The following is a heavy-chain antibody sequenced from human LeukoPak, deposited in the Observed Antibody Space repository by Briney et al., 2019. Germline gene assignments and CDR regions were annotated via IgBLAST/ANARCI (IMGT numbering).Heavy chain of an antibody. J-gene: IGHJ4*02. Sequence: SMKVSCKASGGTFSSDTISWVRQAPGQSLEWMGGFIPIFNTTHFAQRFRDRVTITADESTGTAYMELSSLRSDDTAMYYCARHQEAAAASGYFDYWGQGTLVTVSS. CDR2: FIPIFNTT. CDR3: ARHQEAAAASGYFDY. CDR1: GGTFSSDT. D-gene: IGHD6-13*01. V-gene: IGHV1-69*01.